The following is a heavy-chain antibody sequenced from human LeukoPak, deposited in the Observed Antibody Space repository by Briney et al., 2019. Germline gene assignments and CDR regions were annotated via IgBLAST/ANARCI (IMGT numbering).Heavy chain of an antibody. D-gene: IGHD3-22*01. Sequence: PGGSLRLSCAASGFTFSSYSMNWVRQAPGKGLEWVSSISSSSSYIYYADSVKGRFTISRDNAKNSLYLQMNSLRAEDTAVYYCAGDGGYYDSSAHWGQGTLVTVSA. J-gene: IGHJ4*02. V-gene: IGHV3-21*01. CDR2: ISSSSSYI. CDR1: GFTFSSYS. CDR3: AGDGGYYDSSAH.